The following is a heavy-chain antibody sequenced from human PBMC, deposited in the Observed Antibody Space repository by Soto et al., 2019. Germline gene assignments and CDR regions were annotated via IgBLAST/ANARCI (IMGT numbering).Heavy chain of an antibody. CDR2: IYDTGST. CDR3: ARVPRGREPIHSFDP. Sequence: TSETLSLTCTVSGSDITTYYWSWLRQSPGKGLEWIGHIYDTGSTTYNPSLKSRVTISVDTSNKQFSLVLSSVTAADTAVYSCARVPRGREPIHSFDPWGQGTLVTVSS. V-gene: IGHV4-4*09. J-gene: IGHJ5*02. D-gene: IGHD3-10*01. CDR1: GSDITTYY.